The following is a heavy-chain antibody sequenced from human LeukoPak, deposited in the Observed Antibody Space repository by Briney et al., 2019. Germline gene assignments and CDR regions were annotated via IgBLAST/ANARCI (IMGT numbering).Heavy chain of an antibody. Sequence: SESLSLTCTVSGGSISSSIYYWGWFRQPPGKGLEWIGSIYYNVATYYNSSLKSRVTISVDTSKNHLSLKLSSVTAADTAVYYCARVRDGYNRNWAYWGQGTLVTVSS. D-gene: IGHD5-24*01. J-gene: IGHJ4*02. CDR1: GGSISSSIYY. V-gene: IGHV4-39*02. CDR3: ARVRDGYNRNWAY. CDR2: IYYNVAT.